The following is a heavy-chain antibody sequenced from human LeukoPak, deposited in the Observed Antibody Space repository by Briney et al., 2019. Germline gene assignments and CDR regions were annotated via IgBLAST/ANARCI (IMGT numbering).Heavy chain of an antibody. CDR1: GYSFTSYW. CDR2: IYPGDSDT. V-gene: IGHV5-51*01. CDR3: ARSGGSYPAPDY. J-gene: IGHJ4*02. Sequence: AGESLKISCQGSGYSFTSYWIGWVRPLPGKGLEWMGIIYPGDSDTRYSPSFQVQVTISADKSTSTAYLQWSSLKASDTAMYYCARSGGSYPAPDYWGQGTLVTVSS.